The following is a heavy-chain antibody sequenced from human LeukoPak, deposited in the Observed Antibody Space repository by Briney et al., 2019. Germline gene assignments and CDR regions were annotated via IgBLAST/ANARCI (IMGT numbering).Heavy chain of an antibody. CDR1: GFTFSRYA. J-gene: IGHJ4*02. V-gene: IGHV3-23*01. Sequence: PGGSLRLSCAASGFTFSRYAMNWVRQAPGKGLEWVSSISDTGCTTYYTDSVKGRFTISRDNSKNTLYLQMNSLRAEDTAVYYCARKYCTSTTCYHVDYWGQGTLVTVSS. D-gene: IGHD2-2*01. CDR3: ARKYCTSTTCYHVDY. CDR2: ISDTGCTT.